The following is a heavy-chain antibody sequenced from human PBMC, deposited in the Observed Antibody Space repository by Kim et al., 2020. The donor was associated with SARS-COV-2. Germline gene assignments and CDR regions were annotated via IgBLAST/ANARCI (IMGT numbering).Heavy chain of an antibody. CDR2: VNPSGGTT. Sequence: ASVKVSCKASGYTFTSYYMHWVRQAPGQGLEWMGVVNPSGGTTSYAQKFQGRVTVTRDTSTSTVYMELSSLRFEDTAVYYCARAVAGGGSDYWGQGTLVTVSS. CDR3: ARAVAGGGSDY. J-gene: IGHJ4*02. D-gene: IGHD3-10*01. V-gene: IGHV1-46*01. CDR1: GYTFTSYY.